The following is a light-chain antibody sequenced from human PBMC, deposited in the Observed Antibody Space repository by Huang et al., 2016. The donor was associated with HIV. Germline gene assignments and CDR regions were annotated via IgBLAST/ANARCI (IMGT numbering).Light chain of an antibody. Sequence: PGERVTLSCRASQSVSSSYLTWYQQKPGQAPRLLIYGASTRATGIPARFSGSGSGTDFTLTISSLQPEDFAVYYCQQEYNLPPLTFGGGTKVE. J-gene: IGKJ4*01. V-gene: IGKV3D-7*01. CDR2: GAS. CDR3: QQEYNLPPLT. CDR1: QSVSSSY.